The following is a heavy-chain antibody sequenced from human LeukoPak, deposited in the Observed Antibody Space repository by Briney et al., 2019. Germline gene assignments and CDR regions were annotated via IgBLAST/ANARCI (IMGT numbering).Heavy chain of an antibody. CDR1: GFTFSSYE. CDR2: ISSSDTTV. CDR3: ARGYYYDSRAFDY. Sequence: RGSLRLPCAASGFTFSSYEMNWVRQAPGKGLEWVSYISSSDTTVYYADSVKGRFTISRDNAKNSLYLQMSSLRAEDTAVYYCARGYYYDSRAFDYWGQGTLVTVSS. D-gene: IGHD3-22*01. J-gene: IGHJ4*02. V-gene: IGHV3-48*03.